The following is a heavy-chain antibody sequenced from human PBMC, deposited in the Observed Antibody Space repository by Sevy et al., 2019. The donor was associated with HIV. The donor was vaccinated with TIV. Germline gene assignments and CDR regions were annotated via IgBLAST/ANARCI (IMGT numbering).Heavy chain of an antibody. D-gene: IGHD4-4*01. CDR1: GFTFSSYS. CDR3: ATLFHYSSQFDC. CDR2: ISNISRTI. Sequence: GGSLRLSCAASGFTFSSYSMNWVRQAPGKGLEWVSYISNISRTIYYAHSVRGRFTISRDNAKNSLYLQMNSLRDEDTAVYYCATLFHYSSQFDCWGQGTLVTVSS. J-gene: IGHJ4*02. V-gene: IGHV3-48*02.